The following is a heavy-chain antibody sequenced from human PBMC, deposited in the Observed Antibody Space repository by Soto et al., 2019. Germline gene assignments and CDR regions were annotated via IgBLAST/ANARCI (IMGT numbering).Heavy chain of an antibody. D-gene: IGHD6-19*01. V-gene: IGHV3-30*18. CDR3: AKEAPGGWHFFDT. CDR2: ISDDGSQK. J-gene: IGHJ4*02. Sequence: HPGWSLRLSCAASGFTLRTYGMPWVRQAPGKGLEWVAFISDDGSQKYYGDSVKGRFTISRDNSKNTLSLRMISLRTEDTSVYYCAKEAPGGWHFFDTWGQGTLVTVSS. CDR1: GFTLRTYG.